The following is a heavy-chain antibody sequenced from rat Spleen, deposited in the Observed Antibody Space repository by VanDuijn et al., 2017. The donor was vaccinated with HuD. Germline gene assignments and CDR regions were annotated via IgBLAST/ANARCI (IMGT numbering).Heavy chain of an antibody. D-gene: IGHD1-6*01. CDR1: GFTFSDYN. CDR2: ISYDGSST. J-gene: IGHJ2*01. Sequence: EVQLVESGGGLVQPGRSLKLSCAASGFTFSDYNMAWVRQAPKKGLEWVATISYDGSSTYYRDSVKGRFTISRDNAKSTLYLQMDSLRSEDTATYYGARGGYVYYGLFDYWGQGVMVTVSS. CDR3: ARGGYVYYGLFDY. V-gene: IGHV5-7*01.